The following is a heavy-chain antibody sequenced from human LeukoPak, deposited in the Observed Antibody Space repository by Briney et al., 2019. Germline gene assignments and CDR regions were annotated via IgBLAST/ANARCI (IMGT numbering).Heavy chain of an antibody. CDR2: IYYSGST. D-gene: IGHD1-26*01. CDR1: GGSISSYY. Sequence: SETLSLTCTVSGGSISSYYWSWIRQPPGKGLEWIGYIYYSGSTNYNPSLKSRVTMSVDTSKNQFSLRLSSVTPADTVVYYCARDRGEGIVGTFDYWGQGTLVTVSS. J-gene: IGHJ4*02. CDR3: ARDRGEGIVGTFDY. V-gene: IGHV4-59*01.